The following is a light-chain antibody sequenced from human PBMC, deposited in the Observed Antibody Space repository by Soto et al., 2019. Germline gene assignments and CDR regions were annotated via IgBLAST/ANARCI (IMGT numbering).Light chain of an antibody. Sequence: EVVLTQSPGTLSLSPGERATLSCRASQNVYINSLAWYQQKPGQPPRLLIYGASTRAAGIPERISGSGSRADFALSIDGLEPEDFAIYYCQQYGDSPLTFGPGTRVD. CDR1: QNVYINS. CDR3: QQYGDSPLT. J-gene: IGKJ3*01. CDR2: GAS. V-gene: IGKV3-20*01.